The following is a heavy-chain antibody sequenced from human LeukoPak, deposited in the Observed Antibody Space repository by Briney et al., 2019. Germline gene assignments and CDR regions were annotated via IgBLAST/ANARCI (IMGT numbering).Heavy chain of an antibody. V-gene: IGHV4-39*01. Sequence: PSETLSLTCTVSGGSISSSSYYWGWIRQPPGKGLEWIGSIYYSGSTYYNPSLKSRVTISVDTSKNQFSLKLSSVTAADTAVYYCARRDRGYCSSTSCYYGDPWGQGTLVTVSS. CDR3: ARRDRGYCSSTSCYYGDP. CDR1: GGSISSSSYY. D-gene: IGHD2-2*01. J-gene: IGHJ5*02. CDR2: IYYSGST.